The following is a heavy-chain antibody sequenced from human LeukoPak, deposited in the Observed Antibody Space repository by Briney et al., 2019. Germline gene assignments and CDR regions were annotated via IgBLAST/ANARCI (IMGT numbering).Heavy chain of an antibody. CDR1: GGSFSGYY. V-gene: IGHV4-34*01. CDR3: ARHSVFGVFSFAFDI. J-gene: IGHJ3*02. CDR2: INHSGST. Sequence: SETLSLTCAVYGGSFSGYYLSWIRQPPGKGLEWIGEINHSGSTNYNPSLKSRVTILVDTSKNQFSLKLSSVTAADTAVYYCARHSVFGVFSFAFDIWGQGTMVTVSS. D-gene: IGHD3-3*01.